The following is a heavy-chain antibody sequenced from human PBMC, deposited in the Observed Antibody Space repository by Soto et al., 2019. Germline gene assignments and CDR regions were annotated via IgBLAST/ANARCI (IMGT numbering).Heavy chain of an antibody. CDR1: GFTFSSYG. J-gene: IGHJ3*02. D-gene: IGHD3-22*01. CDR2: ISYGGTDQ. V-gene: IGHV3-30*18. CDR3: AKEVRYYYDSRGVDAFDI. Sequence: QVQLVESGGGVVQPGRSLRLSCAASGFTFSSYGMHWVRQAPGKGLEWVAVISYGGTDQYYADSVKGRYTISIDNSKNTVYLQMNSLRAEDTAVYYCAKEVRYYYDSRGVDAFDIWGQGTMVTVSS.